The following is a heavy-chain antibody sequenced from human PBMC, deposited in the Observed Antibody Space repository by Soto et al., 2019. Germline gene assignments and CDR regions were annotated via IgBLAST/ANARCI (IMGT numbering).Heavy chain of an antibody. CDR1: GGTFSSYA. Sequence: ASVKVSCKASGGTFSSYAISWVRQATGQGLEWMGWMNPNSGNTGYAQKFQGRVTMTRNTSISTAYMELSSLRSEDTAVYYCARGQDRLAGYGGDYGMDVWGQGTTVTVSS. J-gene: IGHJ6*02. D-gene: IGHD2-15*01. V-gene: IGHV1-8*02. CDR3: ARGQDRLAGYGGDYGMDV. CDR2: MNPNSGNT.